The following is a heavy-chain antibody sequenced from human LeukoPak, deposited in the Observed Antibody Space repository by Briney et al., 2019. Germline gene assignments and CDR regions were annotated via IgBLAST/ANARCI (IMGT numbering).Heavy chain of an antibody. J-gene: IGHJ3*02. CDR3: ARDPSYYDSSGRSTCAFDI. CDR1: GYTFTSYG. Sequence: TSVKVSCKASGYTFTSYGISWVRQAPGQGLEWMGIINPSGGSTSYAQKFQGRVTMTRDMSTSTVYMELSSLRSEDTAVYYCARDPSYYDSSGRSTCAFDIWGQGTMVTVSS. D-gene: IGHD3-22*01. V-gene: IGHV1-46*01. CDR2: INPSGGST.